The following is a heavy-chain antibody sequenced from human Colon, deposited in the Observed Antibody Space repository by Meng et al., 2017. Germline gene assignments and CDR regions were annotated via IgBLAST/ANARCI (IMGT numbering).Heavy chain of an antibody. CDR3: ARVIYASGNMAHLDC. Sequence: LGSGPGLGKPSGTLSLTCAVSGDSIRSSNWWSWVRQPPGRGLEWIGEIYHSGSTNYNPSLKNRLSLTVDKSKNQFSLTLHSVTAADTAVYYCARVIYASGNMAHLDCWGQGTLVTVSS. CDR2: IYHSGST. J-gene: IGHJ4*02. CDR1: GDSIRSSNW. D-gene: IGHD3-10*01. V-gene: IGHV4-4*02.